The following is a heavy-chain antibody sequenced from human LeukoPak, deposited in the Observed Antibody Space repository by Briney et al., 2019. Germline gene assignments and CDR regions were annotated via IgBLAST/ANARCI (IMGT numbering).Heavy chain of an antibody. CDR3: ARRGRGYSYGPDY. Sequence: ASVKVSCKASGYSFTGFALHWVRQAPGQRLEWMGWINAGNGNEKYSPKFQGRVTMTRDTSATTIYMELSSLRSEDTAVYYCARRGRGYSYGPDYWGQGTLVTVSS. D-gene: IGHD5-18*01. V-gene: IGHV1-3*01. J-gene: IGHJ4*02. CDR1: GYSFTGFA. CDR2: INAGNGNE.